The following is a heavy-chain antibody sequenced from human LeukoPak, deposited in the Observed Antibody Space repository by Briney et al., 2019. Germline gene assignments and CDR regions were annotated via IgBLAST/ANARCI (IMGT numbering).Heavy chain of an antibody. J-gene: IGHJ4*02. CDR1: GGSISTYY. Sequence: SETLSLTCTVSGGSISTYYWTWIRQPPGKGLEWIGYIYYSGTTNYNPSLKSRVAMSVDTSKNQFSLRLNSVTAADTAVYYCARRLAVTGRYYFDYWGQGTLVTVSS. CDR2: IYYSGTT. D-gene: IGHD6-13*01. CDR3: ARRLAVTGRYYFDY. V-gene: IGHV4-59*01.